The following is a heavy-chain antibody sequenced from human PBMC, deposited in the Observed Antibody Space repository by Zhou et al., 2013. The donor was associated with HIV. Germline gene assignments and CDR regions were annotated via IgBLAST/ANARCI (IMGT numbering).Heavy chain of an antibody. CDR1: GGTFSSYA. CDR2: IISVFGTT. Sequence: QVQLVQSGAEVKKPGSSVKVSCKVSGGTFSSYAINWVRQAPGQGLEWMGRIISVFGTTNYAQKFQGRVTITADQSTSTAYMELSSLRSGDTAVYYCARGGRPWELLAYWGQGTLVTVSS. CDR3: ARGGRPWELLAY. J-gene: IGHJ4*02. D-gene: IGHD1-26*01. V-gene: IGHV1-69*13.